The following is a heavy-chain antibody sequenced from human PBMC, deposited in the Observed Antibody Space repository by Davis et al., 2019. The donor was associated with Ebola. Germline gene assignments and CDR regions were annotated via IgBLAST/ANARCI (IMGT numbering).Heavy chain of an antibody. Sequence: GGSLRLSCAASGFTFSSYAMHWVRQAPGKGLEWVAVISYDGSNKYYAESVKVRFTISRDNSKNTLYLQMNSRRAEDTAVYYCAREVGYDSSGYYLSQPYYFDYWGQGTLVTVSS. CDR2: ISYDGSNK. J-gene: IGHJ4*02. V-gene: IGHV3-30-3*01. CDR3: AREVGYDSSGYYLSQPYYFDY. D-gene: IGHD3-22*01. CDR1: GFTFSSYA.